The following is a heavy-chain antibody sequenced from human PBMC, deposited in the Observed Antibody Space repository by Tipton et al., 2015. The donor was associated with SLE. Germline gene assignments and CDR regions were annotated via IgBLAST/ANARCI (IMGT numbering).Heavy chain of an antibody. D-gene: IGHD1-26*01. CDR3: ARAWELLAYFDY. CDR2: IKSKSDGGTT. CDR1: GFTFSNAW. Sequence: GSLRLSCAASGFTFSNAWMSWVRQPPGKGLEWVGRIKSKSDGGTTDYAAPVKGRFTISRDDSKTTLYLQMNSLRAEDTAVYYCARAWELLAYFDYWGQGTLVTVSS. V-gene: IGHV3-15*01. J-gene: IGHJ4*02.